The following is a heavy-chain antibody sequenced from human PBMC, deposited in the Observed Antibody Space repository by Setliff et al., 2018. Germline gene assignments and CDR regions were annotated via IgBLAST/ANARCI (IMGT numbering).Heavy chain of an antibody. CDR1: GYSISSGYY. D-gene: IGHD6-13*01. Sequence: SETLSLTCAVSGYSISSGYYWGWIRQPPGKGLEWIGSIYHSGSTNYNPSLKSRVTISVDKSKNQFSLKLSSVTAADTAVYYCARAGQQLVVGAFDIWGQGTMVTVSS. CDR3: ARAGQQLVVGAFDI. CDR2: IYHSGST. J-gene: IGHJ3*02. V-gene: IGHV4-38-2*01.